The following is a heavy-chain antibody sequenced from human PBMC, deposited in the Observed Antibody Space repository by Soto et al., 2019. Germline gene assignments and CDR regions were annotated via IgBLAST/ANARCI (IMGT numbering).Heavy chain of an antibody. V-gene: IGHV3-21*01. CDR1: GFTFSSYS. Sequence: EVQLVESGGGLVKPGGSLRLSCAASGFTFSSYSMNWVRQAPGKGLEWVSSISSSSSYIYYADSVKGRFTISRDNAKNSLYLQMNSLRDEDTAVYYCARDFAAAGTFGPPSFDPWGQGTLVTVSS. CDR3: ARDFAAAGTFGPPSFDP. J-gene: IGHJ5*02. D-gene: IGHD6-13*01. CDR2: ISSSSSYI.